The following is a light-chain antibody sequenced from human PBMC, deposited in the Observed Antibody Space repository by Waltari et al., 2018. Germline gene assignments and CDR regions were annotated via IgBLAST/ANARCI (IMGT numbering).Light chain of an antibody. V-gene: IGKV1-5*03. CDR2: KAS. CDR1: QSISPW. J-gene: IGKJ1*01. Sequence: DIQMTQSPSTLSASVGDRVTITCRASQSISPWLAWYQQKPGKAPKLLISKASSLESGVPSRFSGSGSRTLFTLTISSLQSDDFATYYCQHFIPYPRTFGQGTKVEIK. CDR3: QHFIPYPRT.